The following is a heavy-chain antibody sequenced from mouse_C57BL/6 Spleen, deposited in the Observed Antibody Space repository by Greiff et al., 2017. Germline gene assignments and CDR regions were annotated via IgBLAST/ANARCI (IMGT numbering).Heavy chain of an antibody. CDR1: GYTFTGSW. D-gene: IGHD4-1*01. J-gene: IGHJ4*01. CDR2: ILPGSGST. Sequence: VQLQQSGAELMKPGASVKLSCKATGYTFTGSWIEWVKQRPGHGLEWIGEILPGSGSTNYNEKFKGKATFTAATSSNTAYMPLSSLTTEDTAIYSCARRPPWDEDYAMCYWGQGASVTVSS. CDR3: ARRPPWDEDYAMCY. V-gene: IGHV1-9*01.